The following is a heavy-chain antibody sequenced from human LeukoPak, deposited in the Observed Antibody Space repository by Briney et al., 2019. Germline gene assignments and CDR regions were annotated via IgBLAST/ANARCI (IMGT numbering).Heavy chain of an antibody. D-gene: IGHD3-10*01. CDR3: AMGSGENWFDP. CDR1: GGTFSSYA. Sequence: EASVKVSCKASGGTFSSYAISWVRQAPGQGLEWMGRIIPIFGTANYAQKFQGRVTITTDESTSTAYMELSSLRSEDTAVYYCAMGSGENWFDPWGQGTLVTVYS. CDR2: IIPIFGTA. J-gene: IGHJ5*02. V-gene: IGHV1-69*05.